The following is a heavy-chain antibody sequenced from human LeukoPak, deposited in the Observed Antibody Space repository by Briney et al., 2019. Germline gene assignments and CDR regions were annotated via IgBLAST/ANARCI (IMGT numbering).Heavy chain of an antibody. CDR1: GFTFSSYA. D-gene: IGHD2-15*01. J-gene: IGHJ5*02. CDR3: AKLGYCSGGSCYRWLDP. Sequence: PGGSLRLSCAVSGFTFSSYAMSWVRHAPGKGLEWVSTIGGRDGGTYYADSVKGRFTVSRDNSKDTLYLQVNSLRAEDTAVYYCAKLGYCSGGSCYRWLDPWGQGTLVTVSS. CDR2: IGGRDGGT. V-gene: IGHV3-23*01.